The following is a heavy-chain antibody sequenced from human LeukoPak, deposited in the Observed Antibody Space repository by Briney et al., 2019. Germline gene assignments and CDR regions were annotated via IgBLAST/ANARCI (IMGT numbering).Heavy chain of an antibody. V-gene: IGHV4-31*03. Sequence: PSETLSLTCTVSGGSISRGTYYWSWLRQHPGKGLEWIGYIYYSGSTYYNPSLKSRVTISVDTSENQFSLKLSSVTAADTAVYYCASTAMDPAGAFLDYWGQGTLVTVSS. CDR1: GGSISRGTYY. J-gene: IGHJ4*02. CDR3: ASTAMDPAGAFLDY. D-gene: IGHD5-18*01. CDR2: IYYSGST.